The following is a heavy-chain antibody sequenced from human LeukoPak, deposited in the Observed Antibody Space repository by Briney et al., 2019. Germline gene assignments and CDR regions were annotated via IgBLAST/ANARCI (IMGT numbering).Heavy chain of an antibody. CDR3: ARGLGYCSGGSCYSKAHLDV. J-gene: IGHJ6*04. V-gene: IGHV3-21*01. CDR2: IRSSSSYI. Sequence: PGGSLRLSCAASGFTFSSYSMNWVRQAPGKGLEWVSSIRSSSSYIYYADSVKGRFTISRDNAKNSLYLQMNSLRAEDTAVYYCARGLGYCSGGSCYSKAHLDVWGKGTTVTVSS. CDR1: GFTFSSYS. D-gene: IGHD2-15*01.